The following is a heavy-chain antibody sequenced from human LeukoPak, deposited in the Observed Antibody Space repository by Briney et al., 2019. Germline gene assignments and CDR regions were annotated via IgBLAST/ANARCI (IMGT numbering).Heavy chain of an antibody. D-gene: IGHD3-3*01. CDR2: INPSGGTT. CDR1: GYTFTNYY. J-gene: IGHJ5*02. V-gene: IGHV1-46*01. Sequence: ASVKVSCKASGYTFTNYYIHWVRQAPGQGLEWMGLINPSGGTTNCAQKFQGRVTMTRDMSTTTVYMHLSNLRSEDTAVYYCAREAVTNFGLVRTQTPKGPHRFDPWGQGTLVTVSS. CDR3: AREAVTNFGLVRTQTPKGPHRFDP.